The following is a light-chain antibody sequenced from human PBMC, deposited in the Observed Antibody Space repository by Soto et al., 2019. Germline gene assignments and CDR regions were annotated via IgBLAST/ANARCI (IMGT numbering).Light chain of an antibody. CDR3: QQYGNSPKLT. Sequence: EIVLTQSPGTLSLSPGERATLSCRASQSISGSYLAWYQQKPGQAPRLLIYGTSNRATGIPDRFSGSGSGTDFTLTISRLEPEDFAVYYCQQYGNSPKLTFGGGTKVEI. J-gene: IGKJ4*01. V-gene: IGKV3-20*01. CDR2: GTS. CDR1: QSISGSY.